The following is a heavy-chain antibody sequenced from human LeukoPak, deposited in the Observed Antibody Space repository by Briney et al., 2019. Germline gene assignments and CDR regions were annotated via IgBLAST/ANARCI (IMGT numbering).Heavy chain of an antibody. J-gene: IGHJ4*02. CDR2: IKSKTDGGTT. D-gene: IGHD5-12*01. V-gene: IGHV3-15*01. CDR3: TQIFYSGYDKL. Sequence: AGGSLRLSCAASGFTFSNAWISWVRQAPGKGLEWVGRIKSKTDGGTTDYAAPVKGRFTIPRDDSKNTLYLQMNSLKTEDTAVYYCTQIFYSGYDKLWGQGTLVTVSS. CDR1: GFTFSNAW.